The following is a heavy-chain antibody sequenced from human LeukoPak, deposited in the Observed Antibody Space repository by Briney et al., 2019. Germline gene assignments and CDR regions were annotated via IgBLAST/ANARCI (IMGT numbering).Heavy chain of an antibody. CDR3: ARDQGDFWTGYYTTLDY. J-gene: IGHJ4*02. V-gene: IGHV3-7*01. Sequence: GGSLRLSCAASGFTFSRNWMSWVSQAPGKGLEWVANIKQDGSEKYYVDCVKGRFTISRDNAKNSLYLQMNSLRAEDTAVYYCARDQGDFWTGYYTTLDYWGQGTLVTVSS. CDR2: IKQDGSEK. CDR1: GFTFSRNW. D-gene: IGHD3/OR15-3a*01.